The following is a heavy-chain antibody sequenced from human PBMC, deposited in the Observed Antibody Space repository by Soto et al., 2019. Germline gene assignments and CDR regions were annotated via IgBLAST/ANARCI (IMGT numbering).Heavy chain of an antibody. CDR2: INAGNGNT. V-gene: IGHV1-3*01. CDR1: GYTFTSYA. CDR3: AREDYDTNI. J-gene: IGHJ4*02. D-gene: IGHD3-22*01. Sequence: ASVKVSCKASGYTFTSYAMHWVRQAPGQRLEWMGWINAGNGNTKYSQKLQGRVTLTTDTSTSTAYMELRSPRSDDTAVYYCAREDYDTNIWGQGTLVTVS.